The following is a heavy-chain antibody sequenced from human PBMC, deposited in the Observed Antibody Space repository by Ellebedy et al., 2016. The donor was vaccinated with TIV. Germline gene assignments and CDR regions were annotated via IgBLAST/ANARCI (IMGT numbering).Heavy chain of an antibody. CDR1: GGSISSINYY. CDR2: IYYSGST. D-gene: IGHD3-10*01. J-gene: IGHJ4*02. Sequence: MPSETLSLTCTVSGGSISSINYYWGWIRQPPGKGLEWIGCIYYSGSTYYNPSLKSRVPISVDTSKNQFSLKLSSVTAADTAIYYCASTVITLVRGLIRDWGQGTLVTVSS. V-gene: IGHV4-39*01. CDR3: ASTVITLVRGLIRD.